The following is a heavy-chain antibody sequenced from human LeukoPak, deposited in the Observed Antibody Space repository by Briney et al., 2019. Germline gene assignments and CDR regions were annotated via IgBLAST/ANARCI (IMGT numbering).Heavy chain of an antibody. J-gene: IGHJ4*02. D-gene: IGHD2-2*01. CDR2: IWSDGSTK. CDR3: ARDAATSVGMPHY. CDR1: GFTFSSYG. V-gene: IGHV3-33*01. Sequence: PGKSLRLSCVASGFTFSSYGMHWVRQAPGKGLEWVAIIWSDGSTKYYVGSVRGRFTLSRDSSKSTLYLQMNSLRAEDAAVYYCARDAATSVGMPHYWGQGTVVTVSS.